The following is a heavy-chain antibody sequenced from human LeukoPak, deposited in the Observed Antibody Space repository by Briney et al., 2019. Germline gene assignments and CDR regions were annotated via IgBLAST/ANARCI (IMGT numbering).Heavy chain of an antibody. V-gene: IGHV4-39*07. D-gene: IGHD6-19*01. CDR2: IYYSGST. CDR1: GGSISSGVYS. Sequence: PSETLSLTCTVSGGSISSGVYSWDWIRQPPGMRLEWVGNIYYSGSTFYNPSPKSRVTISLDTPTNQVSLNLSSVTAADTAVYYCASTLGYSRGWGLDYWGQGALVTVSS. CDR3: ASTLGYSRGWGLDY. J-gene: IGHJ4*02.